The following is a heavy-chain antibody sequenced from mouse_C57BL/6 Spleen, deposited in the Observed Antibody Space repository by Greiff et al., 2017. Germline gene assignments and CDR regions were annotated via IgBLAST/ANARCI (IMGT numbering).Heavy chain of an antibody. D-gene: IGHD1-1*01. CDR2: IYPGSGST. V-gene: IGHV1-55*01. Sequence: VQLKQPGAELVKPGASVKMSCKASGYTFTSYWITWVKQRPGQGLEWIGDIYPGSGSTNYNEKFKSKATLTVDTSSSTAYMQLSSLTSEDSAVYYCARSVDGSNQRGYFDYWGQGTTLTVSS. CDR3: ARSVDGSNQRGYFDY. CDR1: GYTFTSYW. J-gene: IGHJ2*01.